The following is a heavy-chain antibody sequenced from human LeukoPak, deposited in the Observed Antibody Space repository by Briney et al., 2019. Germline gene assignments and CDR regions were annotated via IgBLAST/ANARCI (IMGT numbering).Heavy chain of an antibody. V-gene: IGHV3-7*01. J-gene: IGHJ4*02. Sequence: GGSLRLSCAASGFTFSTSWMSWVRQAPGKGLEWVANIKHDASETNYVDSVKGRFTISRDNAKNSLYLQMNSLRAEDTAAYYCARPRVPDSWGQGTLVTVSS. CDR3: ARPRVPDS. CDR1: GFTFSTSW. CDR2: IKHDASET.